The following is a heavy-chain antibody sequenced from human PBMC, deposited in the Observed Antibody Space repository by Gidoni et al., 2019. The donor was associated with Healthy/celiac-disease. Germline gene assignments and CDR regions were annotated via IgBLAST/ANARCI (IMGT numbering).Heavy chain of an antibody. CDR1: GGTFSSYA. CDR2: IIPIFGTA. CDR3: AREGRYCSGGSCYQGGYFDL. V-gene: IGHV1-69*01. Sequence: QVQLVQSGAEVKKPGSSVKVSCKASGGTFSSYAISWVRQAPGQGLEWMGGIIPIFGTANYAQKFQGRVTITADESTSTAYMELSSLRSEDTAVYYCAREGRYCSGGSCYQGGYFDLWGRGTLVTVSS. J-gene: IGHJ2*01. D-gene: IGHD2-15*01.